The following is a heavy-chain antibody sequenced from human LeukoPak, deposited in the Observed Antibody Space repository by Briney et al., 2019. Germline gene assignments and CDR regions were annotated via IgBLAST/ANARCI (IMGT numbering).Heavy chain of an antibody. J-gene: IGHJ4*02. CDR2: IYHSGST. Sequence: KPSETLSLTCTVSGGSISSGGYYWSWIRQPPGKGLEWIGYIYHSGSTYYNPSLKSRVTISVDRSKNQFSLKLSSVTAADTAVYYCARDKIAAAGDDYWGQGTLVTVSS. CDR1: GGSISSGGYY. D-gene: IGHD6-13*01. V-gene: IGHV4-30-2*01. CDR3: ARDKIAAAGDDY.